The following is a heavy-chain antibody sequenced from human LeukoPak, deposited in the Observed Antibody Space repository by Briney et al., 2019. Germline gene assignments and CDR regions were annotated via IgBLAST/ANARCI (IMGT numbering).Heavy chain of an antibody. D-gene: IGHD2-2*02. Sequence: ASVKVSCKASGYTFTDYYMHWVRQAPGQGLEWMGWINPNSGGTNYAQKFQGRVTMTRDTSINTAYMEVSRLRSDDTGVYYCARVEYVYTLRMDVWGQGTTVTVSS. V-gene: IGHV1-2*02. CDR2: INPNSGGT. CDR3: ARVEYVYTLRMDV. CDR1: GYTFTDYY. J-gene: IGHJ6*01.